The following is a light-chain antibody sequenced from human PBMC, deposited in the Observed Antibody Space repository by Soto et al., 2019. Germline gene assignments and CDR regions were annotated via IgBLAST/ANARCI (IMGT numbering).Light chain of an antibody. CDR1: QSISHF. CDR3: QHYNTFSGT. CDR2: DAS. J-gene: IGKJ1*01. V-gene: IGKV1-5*01. Sequence: DIQMTQSPSTLSASVGDRVTITCRASQSISHFLAWYQHKPGRAPKLLIYDASSLEPGVPSRFSGSGSGTEFTLTISSLQPDDFATYFCQHYNTFSGTFGQGTKVDIK.